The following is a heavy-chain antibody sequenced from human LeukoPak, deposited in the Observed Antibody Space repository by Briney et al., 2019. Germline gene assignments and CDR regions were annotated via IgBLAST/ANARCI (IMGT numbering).Heavy chain of an antibody. Sequence: PSETLSLTCTVSGGSISSYYWSWIRQPPGKGLEWIGYIYYSGSTNYNPSLKSRVTMSVDTSKNQFSLKLSSVTAADTAVYYCARVAGGYCSSTSCSHFDYWGQGTLVTVSS. D-gene: IGHD2-2*03. CDR3: ARVAGGYCSSTSCSHFDY. V-gene: IGHV4-59*12. J-gene: IGHJ4*02. CDR1: GGSISSYY. CDR2: IYYSGST.